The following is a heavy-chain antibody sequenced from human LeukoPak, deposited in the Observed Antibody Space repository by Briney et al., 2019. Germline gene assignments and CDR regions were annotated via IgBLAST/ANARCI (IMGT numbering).Heavy chain of an antibody. CDR3: ASPYYDFWSGYYK. Sequence: GGSLRLSCAASGFTFSSYAMSWVRQAPGKGLEWVSAISSGGGSTYYADSVKGRFTISRDNSRNTLYLQMNSLRAEDTAVYYCASPYYDFWSGYYKWGQGTLVTVSS. D-gene: IGHD3-3*01. J-gene: IGHJ4*02. CDR1: GFTFSSYA. CDR2: ISSGGGST. V-gene: IGHV3-23*01.